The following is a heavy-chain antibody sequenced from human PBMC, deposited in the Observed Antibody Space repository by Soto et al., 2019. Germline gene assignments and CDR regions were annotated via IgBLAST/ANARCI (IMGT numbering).Heavy chain of an antibody. J-gene: IGHJ4*02. CDR1: GFLVNSAY. CDR2: INSDGST. D-gene: IGHD5-18*01. V-gene: IGHV3-53*01. Sequence: EVQLVESGGGLIPPGGSLRLSCAASGFLVNSAYMTWVRQAPGKGLAWLSMINSDGSTLYAESVKGRFTIPRDNSKNRRDFQINSLRAEDTAMYYCARSGYSFAWGYWGQGTLVIVTS. CDR3: ARSGYSFAWGY.